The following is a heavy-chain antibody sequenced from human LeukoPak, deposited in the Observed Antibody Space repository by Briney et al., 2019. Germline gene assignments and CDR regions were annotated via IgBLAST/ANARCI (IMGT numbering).Heavy chain of an antibody. V-gene: IGHV3-66*01. D-gene: IGHD2-21*02. CDR1: GFTVSSNY. CDR3: ARGVTPDWFDP. Sequence: GGSLRLSCAASGFTVSSNYMSWVRQAPGKGLEWVSVIYSGGTTYYSDSVKGRFTISRDNSKNTLYLQMNRLRAEDTAVYYCARGVTPDWFDPWGQGTLVTVSS. CDR2: IYSGGTT. J-gene: IGHJ5*02.